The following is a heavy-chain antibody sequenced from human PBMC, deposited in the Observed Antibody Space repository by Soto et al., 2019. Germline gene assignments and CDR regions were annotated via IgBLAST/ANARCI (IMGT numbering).Heavy chain of an antibody. Sequence: QVQLQESGPGLVKPSQTLSLTCTVSGGSISSGHYYWSWIRQPPGKGLEWIGYIYYSGSTYYNPSLKSRVTISVDTSKNQFSLKLSSVTAADTAVYYCARAVVPAATYYYYYGMDVWGQGTTVTVSS. D-gene: IGHD2-2*01. J-gene: IGHJ6*02. CDR3: ARAVVPAATYYYYYGMDV. V-gene: IGHV4-30-4*01. CDR1: GGSISSGHYY. CDR2: IYYSGST.